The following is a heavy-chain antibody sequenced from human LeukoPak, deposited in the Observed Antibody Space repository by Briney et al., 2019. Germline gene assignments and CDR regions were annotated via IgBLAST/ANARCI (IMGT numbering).Heavy chain of an antibody. J-gene: IGHJ4*02. CDR2: INPHSGGT. CDR3: ARDMDSGPDFFDY. V-gene: IGHV1-2*02. D-gene: IGHD1-26*01. Sequence: ASVKVSCKASGYTFTDYYMHWVRQAPGQGLEWMGWINPHSGGTDHAQKFQGRVTMTRDTSISTAYMELSRLRSDDTAVYYCARDMDSGPDFFDYWGLGTLVTVSS. CDR1: GYTFTDYY.